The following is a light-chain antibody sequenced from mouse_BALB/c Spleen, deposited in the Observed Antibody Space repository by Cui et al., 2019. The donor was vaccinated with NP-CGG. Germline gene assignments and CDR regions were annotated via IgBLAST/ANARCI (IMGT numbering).Light chain of an antibody. V-gene: IGLV1*01. J-gene: IGLJ1*01. Sequence: QAVVTQESALTTSPGETVTLTCRSSTGAVTTSNYANWVQEKPDHLFTGLIGGTNNRAPGVPARFSGSLIGDKAALTITGAQTEDEAIYFCALWYSSWVFGGGTKLTVL. CDR1: TGAVTTSNY. CDR3: ALWYSSWV. CDR2: GTN.